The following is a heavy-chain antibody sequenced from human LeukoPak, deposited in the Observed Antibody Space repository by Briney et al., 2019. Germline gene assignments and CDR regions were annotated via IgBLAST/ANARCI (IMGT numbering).Heavy chain of an antibody. J-gene: IGHJ5*02. V-gene: IGHV3-30*02. D-gene: IGHD3-22*01. CDR2: IRYDGSNK. CDR1: GFTFSSYG. CDR3: AKARETYYYDSSGYCT. Sequence: PGGSLRLSCAASGFTFSSYGMHWVRQAPGKGLEWVAFIRYDGSNKYYADSVKGRFTISRDNSKNTLYLQMNSLRAEDTAVYYCAKARETYYYDSSGYCTWGQGTLVTVSS.